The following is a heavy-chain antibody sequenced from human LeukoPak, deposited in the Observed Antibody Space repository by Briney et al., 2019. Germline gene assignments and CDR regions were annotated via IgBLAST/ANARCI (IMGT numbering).Heavy chain of an antibody. Sequence: WAPQTQREWLEWVSGSRWNSGYIDYADSVKGRFTISRDNARNSLYLQMNSLRPEDSALYYCAKDREYYERAGIGFMDVWGKGTTVTVSS. J-gene: IGHJ6*03. V-gene: IGHV3-9*01. D-gene: IGHD3-22*01. CDR3: AKDREYYERAGIGFMDV. CDR2: SRWNSGYI.